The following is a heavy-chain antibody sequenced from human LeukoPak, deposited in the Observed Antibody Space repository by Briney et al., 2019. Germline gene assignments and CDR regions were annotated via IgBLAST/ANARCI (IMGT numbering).Heavy chain of an antibody. CDR1: GYTFTGYY. D-gene: IGHD3-9*01. Sequence: GSVKVSCKASGYTFTGYYLHWLRQAPGQGLEWMGWINPNRGGSNYAQKFQGSVTMTRDTAISTVYMELSRLRFDDTAVYYCARGGTSYYSDYWGQGTLVTVSA. J-gene: IGHJ4*02. CDR3: ARGGTSYYSDY. CDR2: INPNRGGS. V-gene: IGHV1-2*02.